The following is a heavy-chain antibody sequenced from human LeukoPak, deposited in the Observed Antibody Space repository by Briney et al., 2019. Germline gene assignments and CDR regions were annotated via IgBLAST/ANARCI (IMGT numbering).Heavy chain of an antibody. D-gene: IGHD2-2*01. CDR1: GFTFDDYA. CDR2: TYSDDST. CDR3: ARKNQLFNAAFDI. V-gene: IGHV3-53*01. J-gene: IGHJ3*02. Sequence: GRSLRLSCAASGFTFDDYAMHWVRQAPGKGLEWVSITYSDDSTNYADSVKGRFTISRDNSKNTLSLQMNSLRVEDTAVYYCARKNQLFNAAFDIWGQGTVVTVSS.